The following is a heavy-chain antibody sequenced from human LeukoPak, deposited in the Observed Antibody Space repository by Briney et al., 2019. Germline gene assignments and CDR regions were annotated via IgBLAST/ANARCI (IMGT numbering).Heavy chain of an antibody. CDR3: ASVPQLPHDAFDI. CDR2: IIPIFGTA. V-gene: IGHV1-69*05. D-gene: IGHD2-2*01. CDR1: GGTFSSYT. Sequence: SVKVSCKASGGTFSSYTISWVRQAPGQGLEWMGGIIPIFGTANYAQKFQGRVTITTDESTSTAYMELSSLRSEDTAVYYCASVPQLPHDAFDIWGQGTMVTVSS. J-gene: IGHJ3*02.